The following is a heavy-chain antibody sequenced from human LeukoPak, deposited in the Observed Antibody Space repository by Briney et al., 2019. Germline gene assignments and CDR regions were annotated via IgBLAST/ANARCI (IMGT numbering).Heavy chain of an antibody. CDR2: IIPIFGTA. CDR1: GGTFSSYA. Sequence: ASVKVSCKASGGTFSSYAISWVRQAPGQGLEWMGGIIPIFGTANYAQKFQGRVTITADESTSTAYMELSSLRSEDTAVYYCARALFEVLEAGDYYYYYGMDVWGQGTTVTVSS. J-gene: IGHJ6*02. D-gene: IGHD3-3*01. CDR3: ARALFEVLEAGDYYYYYGMDV. V-gene: IGHV1-69*13.